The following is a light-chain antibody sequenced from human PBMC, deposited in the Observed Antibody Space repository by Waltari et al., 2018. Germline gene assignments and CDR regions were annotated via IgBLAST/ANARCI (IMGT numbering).Light chain of an antibody. CDR3: CSYAGSSSPRL. V-gene: IGLV2-23*01. J-gene: IGLJ3*02. CDR2: EAT. CDR1: SSDVGNFNL. Sequence: QSALTQPASVSGSPGQSITIPCTGSSSDVGNFNLVSWYQLHPGKAPNLLIFEATKRPSGISYHCSGSKSGNTASLTISGLQAEDEADYFCCSYAGSSSPRLFGGGTKLSVL.